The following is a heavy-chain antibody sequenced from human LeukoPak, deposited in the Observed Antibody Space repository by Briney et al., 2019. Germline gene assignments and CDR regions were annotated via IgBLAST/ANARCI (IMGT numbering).Heavy chain of an antibody. D-gene: IGHD2/OR15-2a*01. CDR3: ARDPFYGSGGFDY. Sequence: GGSLRLSCAASGFTFSSYEMNWVRQAPGKGLEWVSYISSSGSTIYYADSVKGRFTISRDNAKNSLYLQMNSLRAEDTAVYYCARDPFYGSGGFDYWGQGTVVTVSS. V-gene: IGHV3-48*03. CDR2: ISSSGSTI. CDR1: GFTFSSYE. J-gene: IGHJ4*02.